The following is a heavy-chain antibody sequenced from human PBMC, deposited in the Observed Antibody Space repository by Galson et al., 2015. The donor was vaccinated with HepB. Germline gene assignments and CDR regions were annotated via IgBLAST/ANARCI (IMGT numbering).Heavy chain of an antibody. V-gene: IGHV1-46*01. J-gene: IGHJ6*02. CDR3: AREIGGNSSYYYDYGMDV. Sequence: SVKVSCKASGYTFTSYYMHWVRQAPGQGLEWMGIINPSGGSTSYAQKFQGRVTMTRDTSTSTVYMELSSLRSEDTAVYYCAREIGGNSSYYYDYGMDVWGQGTTVTVSS. D-gene: IGHD6-6*01. CDR2: INPSGGST. CDR1: GYTFTSYY.